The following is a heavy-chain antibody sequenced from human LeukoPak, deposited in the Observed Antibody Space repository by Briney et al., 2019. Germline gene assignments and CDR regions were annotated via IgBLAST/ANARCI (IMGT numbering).Heavy chain of an antibody. J-gene: IGHJ6*02. D-gene: IGHD6-6*01. CDR3: ARDRPGYYYGMDV. CDR2: IYYSGST. Sequence: SQTLSLTCTVSGGSISSGGYYWSWIRQHPGKGLEWIGYIYYSGSTYYNPSLKSRVTISVDTSKNQFSLKLSSVTAADTAVYYCARDRPGYYYGMDVGGQGTTVTVSS. CDR1: GGSISSGGYY. V-gene: IGHV4-31*03.